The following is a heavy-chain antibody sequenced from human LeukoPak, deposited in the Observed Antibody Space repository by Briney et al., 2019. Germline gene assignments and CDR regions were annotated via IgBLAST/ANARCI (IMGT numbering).Heavy chain of an antibody. CDR3: ASSYYSSGWYFDY. Sequence: PSETLSLTCAVSGYSINSGYYWGWIRQPPGKGLEWIGSIYHSGSTYYNPSLKSRVTISVDTSKNQFSLRLSSVTAADTAVYYCASSYYSSGWYFDYWGQGTLVTVSS. V-gene: IGHV4-38-2*01. D-gene: IGHD6-19*01. CDR1: GYSINSGYY. J-gene: IGHJ4*02. CDR2: IYHSGST.